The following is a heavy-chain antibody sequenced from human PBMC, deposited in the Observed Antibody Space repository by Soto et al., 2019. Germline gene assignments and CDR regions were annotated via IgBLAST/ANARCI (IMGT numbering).Heavy chain of an antibody. Sequence: PSETLSLTCTVSGGSISSYYWSWIRQPPGKGLEWIGYIYYSGSTNYNPSLKSRVSISVDTSKYQFSLKLSSVTAADSVVYICARKDAFFDYWGQGPLVTVS. V-gene: IGHV4-59*01. CDR2: IYYSGST. J-gene: IGHJ4*02. CDR1: GGSISSYY. CDR3: ARKDAFFDY.